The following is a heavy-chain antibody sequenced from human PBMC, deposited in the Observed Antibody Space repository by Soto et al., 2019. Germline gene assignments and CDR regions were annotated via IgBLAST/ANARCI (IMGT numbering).Heavy chain of an antibody. D-gene: IGHD5-18*01. CDR2: ISHDGCNY. J-gene: IGHJ4*02. CDR1: GFTISVYS. CDR3: ARIGHGYRYGNGLDY. V-gene: IGHV3-30-3*01. Sequence: QVQLGESGGGMVQPGRSLRLSCAASGFTISVYSMHWVRQAPGKGLDWVAVISHDGCNYYHADSVKGRFTISRDNSKNTLYLQMNSLRTEDTAVYHCARIGHGYRYGNGLDYWGQGTLVTVSS.